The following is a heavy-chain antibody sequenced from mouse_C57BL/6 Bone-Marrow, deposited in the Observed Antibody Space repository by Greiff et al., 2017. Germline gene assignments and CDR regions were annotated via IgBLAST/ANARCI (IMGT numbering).Heavy chain of an antibody. CDR3: TPYDGNYLYAMDY. D-gene: IGHD2-3*01. CDR1: GFNIKDAY. J-gene: IGHJ4*01. V-gene: IGHV14-4*01. CDR2: IDPENGDT. Sequence: VQLQQSGAELVRPGASVKLSCTASGFNIKDAYMHWVKQRPEQGLEWIGWIDPENGDTAYASKFQGKATITAATSSNTAYLQLSSLTSEDTAVYYCTPYDGNYLYAMDYWGQGTSVTVSA.